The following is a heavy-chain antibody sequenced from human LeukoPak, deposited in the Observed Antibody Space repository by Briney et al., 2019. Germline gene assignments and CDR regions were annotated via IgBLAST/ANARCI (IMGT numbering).Heavy chain of an antibody. D-gene: IGHD3-9*01. CDR1: GFTFSSYS. CDR2: ISSSSSYI. Sequence: GGSLRLSCAASGFTFSSYSMNWVRQAPGKGLEWVSSISSSSSYIYYADSVKGRFTISRDNAKNSLYLQMNSLRAEDTAVYYCARTRSVYDTPDAFDIWGQGTMVTVSS. CDR3: ARTRSVYDTPDAFDI. V-gene: IGHV3-21*01. J-gene: IGHJ3*02.